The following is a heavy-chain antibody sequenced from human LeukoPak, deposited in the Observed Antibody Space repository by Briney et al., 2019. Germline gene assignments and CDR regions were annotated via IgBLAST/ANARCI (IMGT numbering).Heavy chain of an antibody. D-gene: IGHD1-26*01. Sequence: ASVNVSCKASGYTFTSYDMHWVRQAPGQGLEWMGIINPSGCSTSYAQKFQGRVTMTRDTSTSTVYMEVSSLRSEDTAVYYCARKSGSYLDAFDIWGQGTMVTVSS. CDR1: GYTFTSYD. V-gene: IGHV1-46*01. CDR3: ARKSGSYLDAFDI. J-gene: IGHJ3*02. CDR2: INPSGCST.